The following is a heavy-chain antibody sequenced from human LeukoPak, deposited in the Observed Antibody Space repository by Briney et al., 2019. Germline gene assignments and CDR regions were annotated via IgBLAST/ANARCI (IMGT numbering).Heavy chain of an antibody. Sequence: SETLSLTCTVSGGSISSYYWSWIRQPPGKGLEWIGYIYYSGSTNYNPSLKSRVTTSVDTSKNQFSLKLSSVTAADTAVYYCARDSSSEYFDYWGQGTLVTVSS. CDR3: ARDSSSEYFDY. V-gene: IGHV4-59*01. D-gene: IGHD1-14*01. CDR1: GGSISSYY. CDR2: IYYSGST. J-gene: IGHJ4*02.